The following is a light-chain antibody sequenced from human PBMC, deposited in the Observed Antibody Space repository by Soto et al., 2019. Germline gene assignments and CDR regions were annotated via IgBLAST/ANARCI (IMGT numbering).Light chain of an antibody. Sequence: QSVLTQPPSASGTPGQRVTISCSGSSSNIGSNTVNWYQQLPGAAPKLLIYSNNQRPSGVPDRFSGSKSGTSASLAISGLQSEDEADYHCAAWDDSLNGYVFGTGTKGTVL. J-gene: IGLJ1*01. CDR2: SNN. CDR3: AAWDDSLNGYV. V-gene: IGLV1-44*01. CDR1: SSNIGSNT.